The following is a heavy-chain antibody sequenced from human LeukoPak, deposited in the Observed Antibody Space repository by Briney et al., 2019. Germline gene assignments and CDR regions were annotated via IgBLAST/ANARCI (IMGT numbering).Heavy chain of an antibody. D-gene: IGHD6-13*01. CDR1: GFTFSSYG. V-gene: IGHV3-33*01. CDR2: IWYDGSNK. Sequence: GRSLRLSCAASGFTFSSYGMHWVRQAPGKGLEWVAVIWYDGSNKYYADSVKGRFTISRDNSKNTLYLQMNSLRAEDMAVYCCARDPSHIAAAVYFDYWGQGTLVTVSS. CDR3: ARDPSHIAAAVYFDY. J-gene: IGHJ4*02.